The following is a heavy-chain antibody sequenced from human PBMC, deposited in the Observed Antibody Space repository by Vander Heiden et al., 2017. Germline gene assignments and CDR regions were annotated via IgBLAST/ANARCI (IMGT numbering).Heavy chain of an antibody. Sequence: QVQLVESGGGLVKPGGSLRLSCATSGFIFRDYYMSWIRQAPGKGLEWVSYISGSGSLIYDADSVKGRFAISRDNAKNSVYLEINSLRPEDTAVYFCARWRYYDSLTGYYNYYFDYWGQGTLVTVSS. V-gene: IGHV3-11*01. CDR1: GFIFRDYY. D-gene: IGHD3-9*01. CDR3: ARWRYYDSLTGYYNYYFDY. CDR2: ISGSGSLI. J-gene: IGHJ4*02.